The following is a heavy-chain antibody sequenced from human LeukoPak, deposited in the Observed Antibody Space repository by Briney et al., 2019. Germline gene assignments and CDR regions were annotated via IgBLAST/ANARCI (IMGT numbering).Heavy chain of an antibody. V-gene: IGHV1-46*01. Sequence: ASVKVSCKASGYTFTSYYMHWVRQAPGQGLEWMGIINPSGGSTSYAQKFQGWVTMTRDTSISTAYMELSRLRSDDTAVYYCARGKFAVVTPPDYWGQGTLVTVSS. D-gene: IGHD4-23*01. CDR3: ARGKFAVVTPPDY. CDR1: GYTFTSYY. CDR2: INPSGGST. J-gene: IGHJ4*02.